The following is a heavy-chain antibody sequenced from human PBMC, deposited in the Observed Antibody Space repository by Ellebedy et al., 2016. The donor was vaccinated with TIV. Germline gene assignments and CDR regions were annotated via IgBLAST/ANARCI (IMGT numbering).Heavy chain of an antibody. J-gene: IGHJ6*02. D-gene: IGHD3-10*01. CDR2: ISSSGSPI. V-gene: IGHV3-11*04. CDR1: GFTFSAYY. CDR3: ASGVWARGLYYYYGMDV. Sequence: GESLKISCPSSGFTFSAYYMSCIRQGPGQGLEWVSYISSSGSPIYYADSVKGRFTISRDNAKNSLYLQMNSLRAEDTAVYYCASGVWARGLYYYYGMDVWGQGTTVTVSS.